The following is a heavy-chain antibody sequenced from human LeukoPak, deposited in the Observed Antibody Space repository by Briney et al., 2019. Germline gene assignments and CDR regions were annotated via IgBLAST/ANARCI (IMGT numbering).Heavy chain of an antibody. J-gene: IGHJ4*02. D-gene: IGHD2-2*01. CDR3: ARESLVKYCSSTSCFSFDY. Sequence: GSSVKVSCKASGGTFSSYAISWVRQAPGQGLEWMGGIIPIFGTANYAQKFQGRVTITANESTSTAYMELSSLRSEDTAVYYCARESLVKYCSSTSCFSFDYWGQGTLVTVSS. CDR2: IIPIFGTA. CDR1: GGTFSSYA. V-gene: IGHV1-69*01.